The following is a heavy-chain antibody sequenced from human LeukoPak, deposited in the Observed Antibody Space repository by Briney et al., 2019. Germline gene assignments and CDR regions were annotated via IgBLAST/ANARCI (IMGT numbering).Heavy chain of an antibody. J-gene: IGHJ3*02. CDR2: ISYDGSNK. Sequence: PGGSLRLSCAASGFTFSDYAMHWVRQAPGRGLEWVALISYDGSNKHYADSVKGRFTISRDNSKNTLYLQMNSLRAEDTAVYYCARDLTGFDASDIWGQGTMVTVSS. CDR3: ARDLTGFDASDI. V-gene: IGHV3-30-3*01. CDR1: GFTFSDYA. D-gene: IGHD7-27*01.